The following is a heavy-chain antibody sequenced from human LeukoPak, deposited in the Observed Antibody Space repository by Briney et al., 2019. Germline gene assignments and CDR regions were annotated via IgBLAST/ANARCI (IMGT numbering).Heavy chain of an antibody. CDR1: GYTFTSYG. V-gene: IGHV1-18*01. D-gene: IGHD3-10*01. J-gene: IGHJ4*02. CDR3: ARDRVSHVRGILRGVFDY. Sequence: RASVKVSCKASGYTFTSYGISWVRQAPGQGLEWMGWISAYNGNTNYAQKLQGRVTMTRDTSINTAYMDLNRLKSDDTAVYYCARDRVSHVRGILRGVFDYWGQGPLITVSS. CDR2: ISAYNGNT.